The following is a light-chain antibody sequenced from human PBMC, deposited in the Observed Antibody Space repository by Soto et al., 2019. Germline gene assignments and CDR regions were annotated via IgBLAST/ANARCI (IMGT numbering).Light chain of an antibody. CDR2: AAS. V-gene: IGKV1-9*01. Sequence: DIQLTQSPSFLSASVGDRVTITCRASQGISSYLAWYQQKPGKAPKLLIYAASSLQSGVTSRFSGSGSGTEFTLTISSLQPEDFATYYCQQYNSWWTFGQGTRWIS. CDR3: QQYNSWWT. CDR1: QGISSY. J-gene: IGKJ1*01.